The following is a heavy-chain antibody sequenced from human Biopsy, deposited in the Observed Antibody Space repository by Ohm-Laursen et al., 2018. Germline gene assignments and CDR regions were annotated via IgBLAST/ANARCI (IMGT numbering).Heavy chain of an antibody. CDR1: GGSITRGGYY. Sequence: TLSLTCTVSGGSITRGGYYWNWIRQHPEKGLEWIGYVSYRGGTYHNPSLESRVFLSLDTSKNQFSLRLTSVTAEDTAVYYSARDAFRLLEWEGDGVDVWGQGTTVIVSS. CDR2: VSYRGGT. CDR3: ARDAFRLLEWEGDGVDV. J-gene: IGHJ6*02. V-gene: IGHV4-31*03. D-gene: IGHD3-3*01.